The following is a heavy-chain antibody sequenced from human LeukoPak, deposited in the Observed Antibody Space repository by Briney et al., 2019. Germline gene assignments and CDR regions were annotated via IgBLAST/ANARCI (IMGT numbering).Heavy chain of an antibody. CDR1: GDSISDSDW. V-gene: IGHV4-4*02. D-gene: IGHD1-14*01. Sequence: SGTLSLTCAVSGDSISDSDWWTWVRQPPGKGLEWIGEIRHSGSTNYGPSLKSRVTISIDKSKNQLSLKLSSVTAADTANYFCARAGIPWNPADCWGQGTLVIVSS. CDR3: ARAGIPWNPADC. CDR2: IRHSGST. J-gene: IGHJ4*02.